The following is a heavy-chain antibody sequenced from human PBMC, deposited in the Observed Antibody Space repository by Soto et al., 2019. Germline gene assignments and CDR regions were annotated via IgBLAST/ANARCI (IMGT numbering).Heavy chain of an antibody. Sequence: GESLKISCKGSGYSFTSYWIGWVRQMPGKGLEWMGIIYPGDSDTRYSPSFQGQVTISADKSISTAYLQWSSLKASDTAMYYCARPLRLTGLYDAFDIWGQGTMVTVSS. CDR2: IYPGDSDT. CDR3: ARPLRLTGLYDAFDI. J-gene: IGHJ3*02. V-gene: IGHV5-51*01. CDR1: GYSFTSYW. D-gene: IGHD1-20*01.